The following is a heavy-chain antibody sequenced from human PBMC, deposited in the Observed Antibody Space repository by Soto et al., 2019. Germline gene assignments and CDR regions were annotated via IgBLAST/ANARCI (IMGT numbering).Heavy chain of an antibody. V-gene: IGHV4-34*01. CDR3: ARVGIVGATDAFDI. J-gene: IGHJ3*02. D-gene: IGHD1-26*01. CDR2: INHSGST. Sequence: QVQLQQWGAGLLKPSETLSLTCAVYGGSFSGYYWSWIRQPPGKGLEWIGEINHSGSTNYNPSLKSRVTXXVXTXXNQFSLKLSSVTAADTAVYYCARVGIVGATDAFDIWGQGTMVTVSS. CDR1: GGSFSGYY.